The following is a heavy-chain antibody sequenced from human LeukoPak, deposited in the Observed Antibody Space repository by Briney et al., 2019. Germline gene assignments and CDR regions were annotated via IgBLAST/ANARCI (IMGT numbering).Heavy chain of an antibody. CDR2: MNPNSGNT. J-gene: IGHJ6*02. V-gene: IGHV1-8*01. CDR1: GYTFTSYD. D-gene: IGHD2-21*02. Sequence: ASVKVSCKASGYTFTSYDINWVRQATGQGLEWMGWMNPNSGNTGYAQKFQGRVTMTRSTSISTAYMELSSLRSEDTAVYYCAREVVVTASTYYYGMDVWGQGTTVTVSS. CDR3: AREVVVTASTYYYGMDV.